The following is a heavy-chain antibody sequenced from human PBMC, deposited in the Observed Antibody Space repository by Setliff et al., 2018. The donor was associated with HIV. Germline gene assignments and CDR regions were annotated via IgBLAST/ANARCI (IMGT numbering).Heavy chain of an antibody. CDR1: GGSIGSGSDY. Sequence: SETLSLTCTVSGGSIGSGSDYWSWIRQPAGKGLEWIGHIYPSGSTSYNSSLKSRVTMSVDTSKNQFSLRLTSVTAADTAVYYCAKTRGYSYGQGHYFDYWGQGTLVTVSS. V-gene: IGHV4-61*09. D-gene: IGHD5-18*01. CDR3: AKTRGYSYGQGHYFDY. CDR2: IYPSGST. J-gene: IGHJ4*02.